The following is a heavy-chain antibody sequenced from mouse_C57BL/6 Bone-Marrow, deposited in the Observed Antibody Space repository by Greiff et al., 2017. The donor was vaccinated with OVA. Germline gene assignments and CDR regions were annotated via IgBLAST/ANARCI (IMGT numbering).Heavy chain of an antibody. J-gene: IGHJ1*03. D-gene: IGHD1-1*01. V-gene: IGHV1-81*01. CDR2: IYPRSGNT. Sequence: QVQLQQSGAELARPGASVKLSCKASGYTFTSYGISWVKQRTGQGLEWIGEIYPRSGNTYYNEKFKGKATLTADKSSSTAYMELRSLTSEDSAVYFCARSSYYYGSSYWYFDVWGTETTVTVSS. CDR3: ARSSYYYGSSYWYFDV. CDR1: GYTFTSYG.